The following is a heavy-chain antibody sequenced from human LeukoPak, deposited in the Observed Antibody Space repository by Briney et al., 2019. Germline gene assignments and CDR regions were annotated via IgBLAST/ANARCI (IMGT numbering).Heavy chain of an antibody. CDR3: ARESGFGEAHFDY. V-gene: IGHV4-61*02. Sequence: SETLSLTCTVSGGSISSGSYYWSWIRQPAGKGLEWIGRIYTSGSTNYNPSLKSRVTISVDTSKNQFSLKLSSVTAADTAVYYCARESGFGEAHFDYWGQGTLVTVSS. D-gene: IGHD3-10*01. J-gene: IGHJ4*02. CDR1: GGSISSGSYY. CDR2: IYTSGST.